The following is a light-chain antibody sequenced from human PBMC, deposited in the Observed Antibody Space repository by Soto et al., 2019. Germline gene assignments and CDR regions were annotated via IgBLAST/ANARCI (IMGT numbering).Light chain of an antibody. CDR2: DVS. J-gene: IGLJ1*01. Sequence: QSALTQPASVSGSAGQSITISCTGSRSDVGGYNYVSWYQQQPGKAPKLMIYDVSNRPSGVSIRFSVSKSGNTASLTISGLQAEDDADYYCSSYTSSSTHYVFGTGTKLTVL. V-gene: IGLV2-14*01. CDR1: RSDVGGYNY. CDR3: SSYTSSSTHYV.